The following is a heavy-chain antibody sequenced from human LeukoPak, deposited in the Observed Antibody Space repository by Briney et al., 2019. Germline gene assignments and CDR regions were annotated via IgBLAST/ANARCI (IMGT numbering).Heavy chain of an antibody. V-gene: IGHV3-7*03. D-gene: IGHD2-2*01. Sequence: GGSLRLSCAASGFTFSSYWMSWVRQAPGKGLEWVANIKQDGSEKYYVDSVKGRCTISRDNDKNSLYLQMNSLRGEDTAVYSCARVLGAHTFVLVPAAIGLDYWGRGTLVTVSS. CDR1: GFTFSSYW. CDR3: ARVLGAHTFVLVPAAIGLDY. CDR2: IKQDGSEK. J-gene: IGHJ4*02.